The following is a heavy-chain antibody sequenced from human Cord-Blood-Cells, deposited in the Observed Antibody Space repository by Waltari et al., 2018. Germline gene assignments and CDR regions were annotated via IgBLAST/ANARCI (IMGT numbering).Heavy chain of an antibody. J-gene: IGHJ4*02. D-gene: IGHD2-15*01. CDR1: GYTFTGYY. CDR2: TNPNSGGT. V-gene: IGHV1-2*04. Sequence: QVQLVQSGAEVKKPGASVKVSCKASGYTFTGYYMHWVRQAPGQGREWSGWTNPNSGGTNLAQKFQGWVTMTRETSISTAYMELSRLRSDDTAVYYCARASGGKGGNGYFDYWGQGTLVTVSS. CDR3: ARASGGKGGNGYFDY.